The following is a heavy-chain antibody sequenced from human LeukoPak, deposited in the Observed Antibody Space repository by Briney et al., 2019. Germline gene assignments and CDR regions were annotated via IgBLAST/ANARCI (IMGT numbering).Heavy chain of an antibody. CDR3: AKGRIAIYSSGWTDYFDY. CDR2: LSNSGGTT. Sequence: GGSLRLSCVASGFTFSTYVMSWVRQAPGKGLEWVASLSNSGGTTYSADSVQGRFTISRDNSKRTLYLQMNSLRAEDTAVYYCAKGRIAIYSSGWTDYFDYWGQGTLVTVSS. D-gene: IGHD6-19*01. CDR1: GFTFSTYV. J-gene: IGHJ4*02. V-gene: IGHV3-23*01.